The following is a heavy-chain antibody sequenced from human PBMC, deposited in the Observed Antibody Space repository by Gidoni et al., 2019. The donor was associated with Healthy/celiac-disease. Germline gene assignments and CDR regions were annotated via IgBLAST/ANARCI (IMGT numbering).Heavy chain of an antibody. V-gene: IGHV3-7*04. CDR3: ARAYYDFWSGYYMVFDY. CDR2: IKQDGSEK. Sequence: EVQLVESGGGLVQPGGALRLSCAASGFTFSSDWMSWVRKAPVKGLEWVANIKQDGSEKYYVDSVKGRFTISRDNAKNSLYLQMNSLRAEDTAVYYCARAYYDFWSGYYMVFDYWGQGTLVTVSS. D-gene: IGHD3-3*01. J-gene: IGHJ4*02. CDR1: GFTFSSDW.